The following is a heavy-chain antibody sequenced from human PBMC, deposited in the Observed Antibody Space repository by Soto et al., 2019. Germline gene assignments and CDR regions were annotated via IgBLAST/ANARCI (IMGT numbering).Heavy chain of an antibody. CDR2: ISYDGSNK. CDR1: GFTFSRYA. J-gene: IGHJ6*02. Sequence: QVQLVESGGGVVQPGRSLRLSCAASGFTFSRYAMHWVRQAPGKGLEWVAVISYDGSNKYYADSVKGRFTISRDNSRNRLYLQMNSLRAEDTAVYYGAREAFPYYYYGGMDVWGHGTTVTVS. CDR3: AREAFPYYYYGGMDV. V-gene: IGHV3-30-3*01.